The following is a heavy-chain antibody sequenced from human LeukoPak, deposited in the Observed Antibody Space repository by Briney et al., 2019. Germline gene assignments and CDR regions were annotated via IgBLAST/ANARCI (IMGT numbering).Heavy chain of an antibody. CDR2: ISGDGGST. V-gene: IGHV3-43*02. D-gene: IGHD3-22*01. CDR3: AKEYYYDSSGYYDY. Sequence: PGGSLRLSRAASGFTFDDYAMHWVRQAPGKGLEWVSLISGDGGSTYYADSVKGRFTISRDNSKNSLYLQMNSLRTEDTALYYCAKEYYYDSSGYYDYWGQGTLVTVSS. J-gene: IGHJ4*02. CDR1: GFTFDDYA.